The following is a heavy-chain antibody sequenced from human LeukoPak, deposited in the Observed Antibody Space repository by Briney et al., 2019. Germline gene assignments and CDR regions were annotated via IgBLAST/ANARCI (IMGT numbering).Heavy chain of an antibody. CDR3: AKGYSGSYTEEPFDY. V-gene: IGHV3-30*18. Sequence: HPWGALRLSCAASGFTFSSYGMHWVRQAPGKGLEWVAVISYDGSNKYYADSVKGRFTISRDNSKNTLYLQMNSLRAEDTAVYYCAKGYSGSYTEEPFDYWGQGTLVTVSS. CDR1: GFTFSSYG. D-gene: IGHD1-26*01. CDR2: ISYDGSNK. J-gene: IGHJ4*02.